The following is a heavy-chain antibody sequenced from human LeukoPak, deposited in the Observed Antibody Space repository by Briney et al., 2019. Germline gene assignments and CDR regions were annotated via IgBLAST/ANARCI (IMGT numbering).Heavy chain of an antibody. Sequence: SETLSLTCTVSGGSVSSGSYYWSWIRQPPGMGLEWIGYIYYSGSTNYNPSLKSRVTISVDTSKNQFSLKLSSVTAADTAVYYCARSYSGYDSFDYWGQGTLVTVSS. CDR1: GGSVSSGSYY. CDR2: IYYSGST. D-gene: IGHD5-12*01. J-gene: IGHJ4*02. V-gene: IGHV4-61*01. CDR3: ARSYSGYDSFDY.